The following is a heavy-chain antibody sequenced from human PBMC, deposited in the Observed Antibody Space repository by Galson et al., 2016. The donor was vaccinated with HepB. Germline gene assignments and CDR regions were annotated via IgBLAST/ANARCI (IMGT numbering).Heavy chain of an antibody. J-gene: IGHJ4*02. D-gene: IGHD3-3*01. V-gene: IGHV3-23*01. CDR1: GSTFSNYA. CDR2: ISGGGGST. CDR3: AKGTVFGVIIGAYVY. Sequence: SLRLSCAASGSTFSNYAMSWVRQPPGKGLEWVSTISGGGGSTFYAGSVKGRFTISRDSSKNTLYLQMNSLRAEDTAVYYCAKGTVFGVIIGAYVYWGQGTLVTVSS.